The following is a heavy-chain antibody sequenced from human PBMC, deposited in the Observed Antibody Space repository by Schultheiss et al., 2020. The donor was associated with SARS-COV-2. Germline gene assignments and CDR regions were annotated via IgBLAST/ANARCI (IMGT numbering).Heavy chain of an antibody. D-gene: IGHD6-19*01. CDR2: VDMFGGT. CDR3: ASESGVPGNWHFDL. V-gene: IGHV3-13*01. CDR1: GFTFSSYW. J-gene: IGHJ2*01. Sequence: GGSLRLSCAASGFTFSSYWMHWVRQATGKRLEWVSAVDMFGGTYYSGSVEGRFTISRENAKTSLFLQMNSLRVEDTAVYYCASESGVPGNWHFDLWGRGTPVTVSS.